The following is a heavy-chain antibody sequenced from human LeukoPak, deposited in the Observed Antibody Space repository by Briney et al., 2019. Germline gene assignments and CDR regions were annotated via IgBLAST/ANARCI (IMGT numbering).Heavy chain of an antibody. CDR1: GGSISTTSYY. J-gene: IGHJ4*02. V-gene: IGHV4-39*07. D-gene: IGHD6-6*01. Sequence: PSETLSLTCIVSGGSISTTSYYWGWIRQPPGKGLEWIGSIYYSGSTYYTPSLKSRLTISADTSKNQFSLTLTSVTAADTAVYYCARDRSVGVLPAPPFDFWGQGTLVTVSS. CDR2: IYYSGST. CDR3: ARDRSVGVLPAPPFDF.